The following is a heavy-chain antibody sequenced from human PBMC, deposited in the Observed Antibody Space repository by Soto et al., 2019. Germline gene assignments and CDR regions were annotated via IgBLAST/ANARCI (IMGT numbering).Heavy chain of an antibody. CDR3: ARGQGTANGWFDP. CDR2: INAGNGNT. Sequence: ASVKVSCKASGYTFTSYAMHWVRQAPGQRLEWMGWINAGNGNTNYAQKLQGRVTMTTDTSTSTAYMELRSLRSDDMAVYYCARGQGTANGWFDPWGQGTLVTVSS. V-gene: IGHV1-3*01. J-gene: IGHJ5*02. D-gene: IGHD1-1*01. CDR1: GYTFTSYA.